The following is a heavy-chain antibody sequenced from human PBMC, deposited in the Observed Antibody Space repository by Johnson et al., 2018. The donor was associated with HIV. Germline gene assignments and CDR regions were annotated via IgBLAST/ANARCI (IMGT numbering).Heavy chain of an antibody. CDR1: GFAFSNFG. Sequence: QVQLVESGGGVVQPGRSLRLSCAASGFAFSNFGMHWVRQAPGKGLEWVAVTSYDGSNKYYEDSVKGRFTISRDNSKNTLYLQMNSLRAEDTAVYYCARDWSLNSREVAFDIWGQGTMVTVSS. V-gene: IGHV3-30*03. CDR2: TSYDGSNK. CDR3: ARDWSLNSREVAFDI. J-gene: IGHJ3*02. D-gene: IGHD1-26*01.